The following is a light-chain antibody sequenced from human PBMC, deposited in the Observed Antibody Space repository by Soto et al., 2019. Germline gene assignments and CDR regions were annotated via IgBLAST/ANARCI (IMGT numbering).Light chain of an antibody. V-gene: IGKV3-15*01. CDR2: GAS. CDR1: QSVSSN. J-gene: IGKJ1*01. CDR3: QQYNNWPMWT. Sequence: EIFMTQSPAALSVSPGWISTLSCMXSQSVSSNLAWYQQKPGQAPRLLIYGASTRATGIPARFSGSGSGTEFTLTISSLQSEDFATYYCQQYNNWPMWTFGQGTKVDIK.